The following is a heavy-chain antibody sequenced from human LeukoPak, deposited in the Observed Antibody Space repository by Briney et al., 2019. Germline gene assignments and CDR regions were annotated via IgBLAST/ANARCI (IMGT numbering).Heavy chain of an antibody. D-gene: IGHD6-19*01. V-gene: IGHV3-66*01. CDR1: GFTVSSNY. CDR2: IYSGGNT. J-gene: IGHJ4*02. Sequence: GGSLRLSCAASGFTVSSNYMSWVRQAPGKGMEWVSVIYSGGNTYYADSVKGRFTISRDNSKNTLYLQMNSLRAEDTAVYYCARRYSSAWASDYWGQGTLVTVSS. CDR3: ARRYSSAWASDY.